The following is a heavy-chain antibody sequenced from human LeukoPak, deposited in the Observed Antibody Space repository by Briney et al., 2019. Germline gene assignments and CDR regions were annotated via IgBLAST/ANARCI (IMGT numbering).Heavy chain of an antibody. D-gene: IGHD3-22*01. CDR1: GGSISSGGYS. Sequence: SQTLSLTCAVSGGSISSGGYSWSWIRQPPGKGLEGIGYIYHSGGTYYNPSLKSRVTISVDRSKNQFSLKLSSVTAADTAVYYRARSPHYYDSSGYQGRNWFDPWGQGTLVTVSS. CDR3: ARSPHYYDSSGYQGRNWFDP. V-gene: IGHV4-30-2*02. CDR2: IYHSGGT. J-gene: IGHJ5*02.